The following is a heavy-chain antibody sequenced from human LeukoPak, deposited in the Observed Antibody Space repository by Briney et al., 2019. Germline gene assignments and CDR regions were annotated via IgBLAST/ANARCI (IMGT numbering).Heavy chain of an antibody. Sequence: PSETLSLTCTVSGGSISSYYWSWIRQPPGKGLEWIGYIYYSGSTNYNPSLKSRVTISVDTSKNQFSLKLSSVTAADTAVYYCARDGITMVRGALDYWGQGTLVTVSS. J-gene: IGHJ4*02. CDR2: IYYSGST. CDR1: GGSISSYY. V-gene: IGHV4-59*01. D-gene: IGHD3-10*01. CDR3: ARDGITMVRGALDY.